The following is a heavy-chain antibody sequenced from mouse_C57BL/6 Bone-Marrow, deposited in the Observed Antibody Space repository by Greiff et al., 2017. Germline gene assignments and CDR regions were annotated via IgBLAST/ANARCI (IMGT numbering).Heavy chain of an antibody. J-gene: IGHJ2*01. CDR3: ARRGDYGSSPDFDY. D-gene: IGHD1-1*01. CDR1: GFTFSDYY. V-gene: IGHV5-12*01. CDR2: ISNGGGST. Sequence: EVQGVESGGGLVQPGGSLKLSCAASGFTFSDYYMYWVRQTPEKRLEWVAYISNGGGSTYSPDTVKGRFTISRDNAKNTLYLQMSRLKSEDTAMYYCARRGDYGSSPDFDYWGQGTTLTVSS.